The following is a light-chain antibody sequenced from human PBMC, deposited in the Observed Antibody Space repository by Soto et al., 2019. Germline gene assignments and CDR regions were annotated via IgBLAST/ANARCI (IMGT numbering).Light chain of an antibody. CDR2: EVS. V-gene: IGLV2-14*01. Sequence: QSVLTQPASVSGSPGQSITISCTGTSSDVGGYNYVSWYQQHPGEAPKLMIYEVSNQPSGVSNRFSGSKSGNTASLTISGLQAEDEADYYCSSYPSSDTYVFGTGTKVAVL. CDR3: SSYPSSDTYV. CDR1: SSDVGGYNY. J-gene: IGLJ1*01.